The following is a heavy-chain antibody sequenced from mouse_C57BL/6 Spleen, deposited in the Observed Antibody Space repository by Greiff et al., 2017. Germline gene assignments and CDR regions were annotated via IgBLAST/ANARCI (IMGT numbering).Heavy chain of an antibody. J-gene: IGHJ3*01. CDR2: IYPSDSET. Sequence: VQLQQPGAELVRPGSSVKLSCKASGYTFTSYWMDWVKQRPGQGLEWIGNIYPSDSETHYNQKFKDKATLTVDKSSSTAYMQLSSLTSEDSAVYYCARRDRSGWFAYWGQGTLVTVSA. V-gene: IGHV1-61*01. CDR1: GYTFTSYW. D-gene: IGHD1-3*01. CDR3: ARRDRSGWFAY.